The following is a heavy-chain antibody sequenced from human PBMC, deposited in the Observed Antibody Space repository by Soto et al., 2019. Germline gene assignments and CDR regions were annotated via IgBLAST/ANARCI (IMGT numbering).Heavy chain of an antibody. CDR2: IYYSGST. CDR1: NGSLSSNY. J-gene: IGHJ4*02. CDR3: ARYFMVPVDFLDY. D-gene: IGHD3-10*01. V-gene: IGHV4-59*01. Sequence: PSETLSLTCTVSNGSLSSNYWSWIRQSPGKGLEWIGNIYYSGSTNYNPSLKSRVTMSVDTSKNQFTLKLSSVTAADTGVYFCARYFMVPVDFLDYWGQGTLVTVYS.